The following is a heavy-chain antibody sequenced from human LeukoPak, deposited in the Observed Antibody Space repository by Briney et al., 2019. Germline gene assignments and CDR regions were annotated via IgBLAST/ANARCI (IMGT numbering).Heavy chain of an antibody. CDR1: GYTCTSYY. J-gene: IGHJ4*02. CDR2: INPSGGST. D-gene: IGHD4-23*01. CDR3: ATDPEDYGGLSFDY. V-gene: IGHV1-46*03. Sequence: ASVKVSCKASGYTCTSYYMHWVRQAPGQGLEWMGIINPSGGSTTYAQKFQGRVTMTRDTSTCTVYMELSSLRSEDTAVYYCATDPEDYGGLSFDYWGQGTLVTVSS.